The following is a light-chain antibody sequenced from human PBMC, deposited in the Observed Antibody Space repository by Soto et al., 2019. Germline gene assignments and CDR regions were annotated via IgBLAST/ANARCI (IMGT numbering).Light chain of an antibody. CDR3: SSYTSSSTLV. Sequence: QSALTQPASVSGSPGQSITISCTGTSSDVGGYNYVSWYQQHPGKAPKLMIYDVSNRPSGVSNRFSGSKSGNTASLTISGLQAEVEAEYYCSSYTSSSTLVFGGGTKLTVL. V-gene: IGLV2-14*01. CDR2: DVS. J-gene: IGLJ2*01. CDR1: SSDVGGYNY.